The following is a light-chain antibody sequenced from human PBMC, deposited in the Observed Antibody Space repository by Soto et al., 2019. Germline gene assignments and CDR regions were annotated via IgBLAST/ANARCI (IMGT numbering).Light chain of an antibody. Sequence: IQMTQSPSTLSSSLGDRVSMTCRASQSISSWLAWYQQKPGKAPKLLIYKASSLESGVPSSFSGSGSGTEFTLTISSLQPDDFATYYCQQYNSYSWTFGQGTKVDIK. CDR2: KAS. CDR1: QSISSW. CDR3: QQYNSYSWT. V-gene: IGKV1-5*03. J-gene: IGKJ1*01.